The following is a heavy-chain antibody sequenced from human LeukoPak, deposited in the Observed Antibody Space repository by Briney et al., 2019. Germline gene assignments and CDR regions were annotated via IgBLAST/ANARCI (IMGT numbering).Heavy chain of an antibody. J-gene: IGHJ4*02. CDR3: AKDQTPYY. Sequence: GGSLRLSCAASGFTFSSYEMNWVRQAPGKGLEWISYISSSGSTIYYADSVKGRFTISRDNSKNTLYLQMNSLRAEDTAVYFCAKDQTPYYWGQGTLVTVSS. CDR2: ISSSGSTI. V-gene: IGHV3-48*03. CDR1: GFTFSSYE.